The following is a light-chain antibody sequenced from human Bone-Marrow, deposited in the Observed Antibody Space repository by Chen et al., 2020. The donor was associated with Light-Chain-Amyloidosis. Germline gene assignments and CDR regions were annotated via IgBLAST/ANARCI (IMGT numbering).Light chain of an antibody. CDR3: QQYFAPPLT. J-gene: IGKJ4*01. Sequence: DIVMTQSPDSLAVSLGERAIIHCKASQSIFYSSTNKNYLAWYQQKAGQPPKLLISWTSTRQSGVPDRFRGSGSGTDFTLTISSLQAEDVAVYFCQQYFAPPLTFGGGTKVEIK. CDR2: WTS. V-gene: IGKV4-1*01. CDR1: QSIFYSSTNKNY.